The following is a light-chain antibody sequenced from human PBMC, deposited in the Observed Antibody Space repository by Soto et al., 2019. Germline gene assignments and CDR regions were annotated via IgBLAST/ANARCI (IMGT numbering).Light chain of an antibody. CDR3: QQYDSWPYT. J-gene: IGKJ3*01. CDR2: GAS. Sequence: EIVMTQSPATLSVSPGERATLSCRASQSVSSDLAWYRQIPGQAPRLLIYGASTRATGIPARFSGSGSGTEFTLTISSLQSEDIGIYSCQQYDSWPYTFGTGSKVHFK. CDR1: QSVSSD. V-gene: IGKV3-15*01.